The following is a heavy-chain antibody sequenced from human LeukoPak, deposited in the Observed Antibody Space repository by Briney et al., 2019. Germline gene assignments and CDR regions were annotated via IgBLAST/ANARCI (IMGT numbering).Heavy chain of an antibody. CDR2: IYTSGST. Sequence: SETLSLTCTVSGGSISSGSYYWSWIRQPAGKGLEWIGRIYTSGSTNYNPSLKSRVTISVDTSKNQFSLKLSSVTAADTAVYYCARSPALAARPYYYYYMDVWGKGTTVTVSS. D-gene: IGHD6-6*01. CDR1: GGSISSGSYY. V-gene: IGHV4-61*02. J-gene: IGHJ6*03. CDR3: ARSPALAARPYYYYYMDV.